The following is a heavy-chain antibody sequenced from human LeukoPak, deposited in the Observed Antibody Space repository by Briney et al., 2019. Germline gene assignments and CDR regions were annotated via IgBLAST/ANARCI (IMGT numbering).Heavy chain of an antibody. CDR3: ARDRGSSVAVTLY. D-gene: IGHD6-19*01. J-gene: IGHJ4*02. CDR1: GFTFSSEW. V-gene: IGHV3-7*01. Sequence: VGSLRLSWAAAGFTFSSEWMSWVRQAPGKGLEWGANIKQDGSEKDYVDSVKGRCTSSRDNTKNALYLQMNSLRAEDTAVYSCARDRGSSVAVTLYWGQGTLVTVSS. CDR2: IKQDGSEK.